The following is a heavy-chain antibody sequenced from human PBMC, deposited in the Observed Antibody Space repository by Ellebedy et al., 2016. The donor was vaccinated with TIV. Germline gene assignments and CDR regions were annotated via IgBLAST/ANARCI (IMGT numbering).Heavy chain of an antibody. CDR3: ASLGGITGTKGFDY. V-gene: IGHV4-61*08. CDR1: GGSISSGGYY. CDR2: IYYSGST. J-gene: IGHJ4*02. D-gene: IGHD1-7*01. Sequence: MPSETLSLTCTVSGGSISSGGYYWSWIRQPPGKGLEWIGYIYYSGSTNYNPSLKSRVTISVDTSKNQFSLKLSSVTAADTAVYYCASLGGITGTKGFDYWGQGTLVTVSS.